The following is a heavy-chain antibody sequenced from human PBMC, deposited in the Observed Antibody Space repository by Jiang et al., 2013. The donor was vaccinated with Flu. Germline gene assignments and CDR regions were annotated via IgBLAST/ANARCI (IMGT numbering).Heavy chain of an antibody. Sequence: VQLVESGGGLVQPGRSLRLSCAASGFTFDDYAMYWVRQAPGKGLEWVAGISWKSNYRDYADSVKGRFIISRDNAKNSLFLQMSSLTAEDTGLYYCVKGLGGRFPDYGTDVWGQGTTVTVSS. J-gene: IGHJ6*02. V-gene: IGHV3-9*01. CDR3: VKGLGGRFPDYGTDV. CDR2: ISWKSNYR. CDR1: GFTFDDYA. D-gene: IGHD6-19*01.